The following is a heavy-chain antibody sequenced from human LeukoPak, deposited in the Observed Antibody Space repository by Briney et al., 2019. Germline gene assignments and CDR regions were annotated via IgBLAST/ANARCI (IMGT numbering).Heavy chain of an antibody. J-gene: IGHJ4*02. Sequence: GASVKVSCKASGYTFTSYDINWVRQATGQGLEWMGWMNPNSGNTGYAQKFQGRVTMTRNTSISTAYMELSSLRSEDTAVYYCARGLTMVRGVIISSDYFDYWGQGTLVTVSS. CDR3: ARGLTMVRGVIISSDYFDY. D-gene: IGHD3-10*01. V-gene: IGHV1-8*01. CDR2: MNPNSGNT. CDR1: GYTFTSYD.